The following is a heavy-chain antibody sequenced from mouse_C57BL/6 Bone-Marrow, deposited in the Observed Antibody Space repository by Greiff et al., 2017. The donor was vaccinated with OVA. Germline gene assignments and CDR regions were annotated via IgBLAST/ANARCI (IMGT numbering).Heavy chain of an antibody. D-gene: IGHD1-1*01. CDR2: INPNYGTT. CDR3: ASLGSNRYFDV. Sequence: VQLQQSGPELVKPGASVKISCKASGYSFTDYNMNWVKQSNGKSLEWIGVINPNYGTTSYNQKFKGKATLTVAQSSSTAYMQLHCLTSDDSAVSYCASLGSNRYFDVWGTGTTVTVSS. CDR1: GYSFTDYN. V-gene: IGHV1-39*01. J-gene: IGHJ1*03.